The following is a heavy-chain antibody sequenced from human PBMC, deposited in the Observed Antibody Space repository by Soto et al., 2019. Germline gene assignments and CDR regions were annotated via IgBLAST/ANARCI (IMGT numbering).Heavy chain of an antibody. CDR2: ISYDGSNK. D-gene: IGHD6-19*01. J-gene: IGHJ4*02. CDR3: AKDQGYSSGWYEWGFGFDY. Sequence: QVQLVESGGGVVQPGRSLRLSCAASGFTFSSYGMHWVRQAPGKGLEWVAVISYDGSNKYYADSVKGRFTISRDNSKNTLYLQMNRLRAEDTAVYYCAKDQGYSSGWYEWGFGFDYWGQGTLVTVSS. V-gene: IGHV3-30*18. CDR1: GFTFSSYG.